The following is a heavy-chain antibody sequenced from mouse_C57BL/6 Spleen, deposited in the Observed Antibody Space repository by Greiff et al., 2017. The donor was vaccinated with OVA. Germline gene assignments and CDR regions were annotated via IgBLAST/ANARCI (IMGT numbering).Heavy chain of an antibody. CDR3: ASGDYGYAMDY. Sequence: VQLQESGPELVKPGASVKISCKASGYAFSSSWMNWVKQRPGKGLEWIGRIYPGDGDTNYNGKFKGKATLTADKSSSTAYMQLSSLTSEDSAVYFCASGDYGYAMDYWGQGTSVTVSS. CDR2: IYPGDGDT. CDR1: GYAFSSSW. V-gene: IGHV1-82*01. D-gene: IGHD2-4*01. J-gene: IGHJ4*01.